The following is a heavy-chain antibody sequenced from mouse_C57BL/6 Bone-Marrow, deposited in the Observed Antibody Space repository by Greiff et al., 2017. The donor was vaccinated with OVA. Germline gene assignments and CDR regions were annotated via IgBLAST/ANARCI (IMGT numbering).Heavy chain of an antibody. Sequence: VQLQESGPGLVQPSQSLSITCTVSGFSLTSYGVHWVRQSPGKGLEWLGVIWRGGSTDYNAAFMSRLSITKDNSKSQVFFKMNSLQADDTAIYYCANYDYDEGWAMDYWGQGTSVTVSS. D-gene: IGHD2-4*01. CDR2: IWRGGST. J-gene: IGHJ4*01. CDR3: ANYDYDEGWAMDY. CDR1: GFSLTSYG. V-gene: IGHV2-5*01.